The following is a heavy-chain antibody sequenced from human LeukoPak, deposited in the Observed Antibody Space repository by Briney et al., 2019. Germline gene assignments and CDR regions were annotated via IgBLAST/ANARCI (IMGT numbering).Heavy chain of an antibody. CDR3: ARETDSSGYIVVYFDY. D-gene: IGHD3-22*01. CDR2: IIAIFGTA. V-gene: IGHV1-69*05. Sequence: XVKVSCKASGGTFSSYAISWVRQAPGQGLEWMGRIIAIFGTANYAQKFQGRVTITTDESTSTAYMELSSLRSEDTAVYYCARETDSSGYIVVYFDYWGQGTLVTVSS. CDR1: GGTFSSYA. J-gene: IGHJ4*02.